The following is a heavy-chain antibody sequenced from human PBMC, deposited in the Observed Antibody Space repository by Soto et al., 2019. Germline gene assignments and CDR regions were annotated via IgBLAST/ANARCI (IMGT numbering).Heavy chain of an antibody. CDR2: IYYSGTT. Sequence: PSETLSLTCTVSGGSVSSSSFFWGWIRQSPGKGLEWIGSIYYSGTTYYNPSLKSRVTIPVDTSKSQFSLRVSSVTAADTAVYYCGRHPATSETYFYGMDVWGQGTTVTV. CDR3: GRHPATSETYFYGMDV. J-gene: IGHJ6*02. CDR1: GGSVSSSSFF. V-gene: IGHV4-39*01.